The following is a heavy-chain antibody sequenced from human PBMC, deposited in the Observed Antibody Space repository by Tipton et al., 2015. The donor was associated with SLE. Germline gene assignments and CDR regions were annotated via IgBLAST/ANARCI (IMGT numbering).Heavy chain of an antibody. CDR3: ARGVGYCSSTSCHCFDF. CDR2: IRFDGSDK. D-gene: IGHD2-2*01. V-gene: IGHV3-30*02. CDR1: GFTFSSYD. Sequence: SLRLSCAASGFTFSSYDMHWVRQAPGKGLEWVTFIRFDGSDKFYADSVKGRVTISRDNYKNTLYLQMNSLRGEDTAVYYCARGVGYCSSTSCHCFDFWGQGTLVTVSS. J-gene: IGHJ4*02.